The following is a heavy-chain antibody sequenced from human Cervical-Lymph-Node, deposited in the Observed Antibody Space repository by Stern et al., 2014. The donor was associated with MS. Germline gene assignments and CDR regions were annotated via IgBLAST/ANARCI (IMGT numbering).Heavy chain of an antibody. V-gene: IGHV4-59*01. CDR2: IYYSGST. J-gene: IGHJ6*02. Sequence: MQLVESGPGLVKPSETLSLTCTVSGGSISSYYWSWIRQPPGKGLEWIGYIYYSGSTNYNPSLKSRVTISVDTSKNQFSLKLSSVTAADTAVYYCARSPGDYYYYGMDVWGQGTTVTVSS. CDR1: GGSISSYY. CDR3: ARSPGDYYYYGMDV.